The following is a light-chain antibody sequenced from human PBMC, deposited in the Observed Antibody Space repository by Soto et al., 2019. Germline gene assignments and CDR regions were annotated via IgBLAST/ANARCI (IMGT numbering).Light chain of an antibody. CDR1: QSVSSY. V-gene: IGKV3-11*01. J-gene: IGKJ2*01. Sequence: EIVLTQSPATLSLSPGERATLSCRASQSVSSYLAWYQQKPGQAPRLLIYDASNRATGIPARFSGSGSGTDFTLTISSLEPEDFAVYYCQQRSNWPRTFVQGTELEIK. CDR2: DAS. CDR3: QQRSNWPRT.